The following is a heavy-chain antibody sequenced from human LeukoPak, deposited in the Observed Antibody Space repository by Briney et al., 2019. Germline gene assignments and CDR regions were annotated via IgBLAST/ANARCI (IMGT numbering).Heavy chain of an antibody. Sequence: SVKVSCKAFGFTFTSSAMQWVRQARGQRLEWIGWIVVGSGITNYAQKFQERVTITRDMSTSTAYMELSSLRSEDTAVYYCAAARYFDWFGYGMDVWGQGTTVTVSS. CDR1: GFTFTSSA. CDR3: AAARYFDWFGYGMDV. J-gene: IGHJ6*02. D-gene: IGHD3-9*01. CDR2: IVVGSGIT. V-gene: IGHV1-58*02.